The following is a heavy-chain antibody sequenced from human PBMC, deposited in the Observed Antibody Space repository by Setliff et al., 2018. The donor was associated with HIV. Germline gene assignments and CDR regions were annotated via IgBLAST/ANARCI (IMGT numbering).Heavy chain of an antibody. Sequence: GGSLRLSCAASGFIFNDYYMNWIRQAPGKGLEWVSYMSASSSYIQYADSVKGRFTISRDNAKNTLYLQMNSLRAEDTAVYYCARGPTAELEYSSSSRYYYYGMDVWGQGTTVTVSS. J-gene: IGHJ6*02. D-gene: IGHD6-6*01. CDR1: GFIFNDYY. V-gene: IGHV3-11*06. CDR3: ARGPTAELEYSSSSRYYYYGMDV. CDR2: MSASSSYI.